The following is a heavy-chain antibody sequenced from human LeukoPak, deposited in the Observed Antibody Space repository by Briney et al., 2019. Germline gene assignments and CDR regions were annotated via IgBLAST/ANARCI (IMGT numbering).Heavy chain of an antibody. CDR2: ISYDGSNK. D-gene: IGHD3-3*01. CDR3: AKGVRDRITIFGVVKGSLYYGMDV. V-gene: IGHV3-30*18. CDR1: GFTFSSYG. Sequence: GRSLRLSCAASGFTFSSYGMHWVRQAPGKGLEWVAVISYDGSNKYYADSGKGRFTISRDNSKNTLYLQMNSLRAEDTAVYYCAKGVRDRITIFGVVKGSLYYGMDVWGQGTTVTVSS. J-gene: IGHJ6*02.